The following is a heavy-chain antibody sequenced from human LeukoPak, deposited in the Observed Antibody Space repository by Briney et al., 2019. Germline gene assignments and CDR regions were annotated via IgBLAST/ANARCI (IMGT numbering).Heavy chain of an antibody. V-gene: IGHV3-23*01. Sequence: PGGSLRLSCAASGFPFSSYGMRWVRQAPGKGLEWVSAISGGGDFTYYTDSVKGRFSISRDNFKNTVYLQMSSLRAEDTAVYYCAKVAGYFENWGQGTLVTVSS. CDR1: GFPFSSYG. CDR2: ISGGGDFT. CDR3: AKVAGYFEN. J-gene: IGHJ4*02.